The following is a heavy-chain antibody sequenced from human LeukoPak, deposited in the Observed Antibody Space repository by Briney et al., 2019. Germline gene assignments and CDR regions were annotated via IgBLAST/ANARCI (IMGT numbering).Heavy chain of an antibody. V-gene: IGHV4-34*01. J-gene: IGHJ4*02. Sequence: SETLSLTCTVSGGSISSYYWSWIRQPPGKGLEWIGEINHSGSTNYNPSLKSRVTISVDTSKNQFSLKLSSVTAADTAVYYCASLDYDSSGYYLGPDYWGQGTLVTVSS. CDR1: GGSISSYY. CDR3: ASLDYDSSGYYLGPDY. CDR2: INHSGST. D-gene: IGHD3-22*01.